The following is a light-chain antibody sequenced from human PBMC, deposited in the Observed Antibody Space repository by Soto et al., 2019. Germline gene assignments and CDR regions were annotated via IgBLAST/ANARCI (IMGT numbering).Light chain of an antibody. CDR1: HNVNRY. J-gene: IGKJ2*01. CDR2: GAS. Sequence: DIRVTQSPSSLSASVGDRVTITCRTSHNVNRYLNWYQQKSEKAPKVLIYGASSLHTGVPSRFTGSGSGTDFTLTISSLQPEDIATYYCQQSYNSPQTFGQGTKLEIK. CDR3: QQSYNSPQT. V-gene: IGKV1-39*01.